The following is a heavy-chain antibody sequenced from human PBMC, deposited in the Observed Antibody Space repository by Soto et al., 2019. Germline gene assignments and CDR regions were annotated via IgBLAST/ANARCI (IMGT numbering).Heavy chain of an antibody. CDR1: GFTFSSYG. Sequence: PGGSLRLSCAASGFTFSSYGMHWVHQAPGKGLEWVAVIWYDGSNKYYADSVKGRFTISRDNSKNTLYLQMNSLRAEDTAVYYCARGTDSSGYDSPYYYYYGMDVWGQGTTVTVSS. J-gene: IGHJ6*02. CDR3: ARGTDSSGYDSPYYYYYGMDV. D-gene: IGHD5-12*01. V-gene: IGHV3-33*01. CDR2: IWYDGSNK.